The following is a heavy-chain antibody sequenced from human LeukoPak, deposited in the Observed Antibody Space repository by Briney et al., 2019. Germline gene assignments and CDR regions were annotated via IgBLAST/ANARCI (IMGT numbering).Heavy chain of an antibody. V-gene: IGHV4-30-2*01. CDR1: GGSISSGGYS. J-gene: IGHJ3*02. Sequence: SQTLSLTCAVSGGSISSGGYSWSWIRQPPGKGLEWIGYIYHSGSTYYNPSLKSRVTISVDRSKNQFSLKLSSVTAADTAVYYCARGGWGSNSGAFDIWGQGAMVTVSS. CDR3: ARGGWGSNSGAFDI. CDR2: IYHSGST. D-gene: IGHD1-26*01.